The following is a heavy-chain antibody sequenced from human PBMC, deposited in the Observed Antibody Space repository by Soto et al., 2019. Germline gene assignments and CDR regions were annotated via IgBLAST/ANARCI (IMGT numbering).Heavy chain of an antibody. Sequence: QVQLVESGGGVVQPGRSLRLSCAASGFTFSSYGMHWVRQAPGKGLEWVAVISYDGSNKHYADSVKGRFTISRDNSKNTLYLQMNSLRAEDTAVYYCAKDPTTVTTGYFDYWGQGTLVTVSS. CDR3: AKDPTTVTTGYFDY. V-gene: IGHV3-30*18. J-gene: IGHJ4*02. D-gene: IGHD4-17*01. CDR1: GFTFSSYG. CDR2: ISYDGSNK.